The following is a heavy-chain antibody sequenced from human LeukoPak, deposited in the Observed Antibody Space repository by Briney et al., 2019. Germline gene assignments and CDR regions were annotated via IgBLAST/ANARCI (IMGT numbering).Heavy chain of an antibody. J-gene: IGHJ4*02. Sequence: SETLSLTCTVSGDSISNYYWSWIRQPPGKGLEWIGYIYYSGSTNYNPSLKSRVTISVDTSKNQFSLRLSSVTAADTAVYYCARVTGYVMEDYFDYWGQGTLVTVSS. CDR1: GDSISNYY. V-gene: IGHV4-59*01. CDR3: ARVTGYVMEDYFDY. CDR2: IYYSGST. D-gene: IGHD2-21*02.